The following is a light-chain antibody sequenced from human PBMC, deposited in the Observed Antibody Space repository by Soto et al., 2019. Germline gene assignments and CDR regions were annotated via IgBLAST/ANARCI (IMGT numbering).Light chain of an antibody. CDR3: EQSYSTRWT. Sequence: DIQMTQSPSSLSASVGDRVTITCRASQSISNYLNWYQQKPGKAPKLLIYGASSLQSGVPSRFSGSGSGTDFTLTISSLQPEDFATYYCEQSYSTRWTFGQETRVEIK. CDR1: QSISNY. J-gene: IGKJ1*01. CDR2: GAS. V-gene: IGKV1-39*01.